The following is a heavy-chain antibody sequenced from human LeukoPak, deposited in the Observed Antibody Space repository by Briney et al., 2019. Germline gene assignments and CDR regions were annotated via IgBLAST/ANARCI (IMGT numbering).Heavy chain of an antibody. Sequence: SVKVSCKASGGTFSSYAISWVRQAPGQGLEWMGRIIPILGIANYAQKFQGRVTITADKSTSTAYMELSSLRSEDTAVYYCARDKGSRVPIDYWGQGTLVTVSS. V-gene: IGHV1-69*04. D-gene: IGHD2-15*01. CDR3: ARDKGSRVPIDY. J-gene: IGHJ4*02. CDR2: IIPILGIA. CDR1: GGTFSSYA.